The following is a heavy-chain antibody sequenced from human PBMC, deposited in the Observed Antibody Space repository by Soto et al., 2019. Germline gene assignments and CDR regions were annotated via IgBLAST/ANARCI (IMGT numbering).Heavy chain of an antibody. V-gene: IGHV3-23*01. Sequence: EVQLLESGGGLVQPGGSLRLSCAASGFTFSSHAMSWVCQAPGKGLEWVSGISGSGGSTKYADSVKGRFTISRDNSRNTLYLQMNSLRAEDTAVYYCANDLSDWYMGYFDFWGRGTLVTVSS. CDR1: GFTFSSHA. J-gene: IGHJ4*02. CDR3: ANDLSDWYMGYFDF. CDR2: ISGSGGST. D-gene: IGHD6-19*01.